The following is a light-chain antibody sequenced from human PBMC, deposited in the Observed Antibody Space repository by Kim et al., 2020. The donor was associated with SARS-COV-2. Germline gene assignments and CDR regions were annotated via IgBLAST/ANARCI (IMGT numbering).Light chain of an antibody. CDR1: KVGDKY. CDR2: QDS. V-gene: IGLV3-1*01. Sequence: VPREQTASITCSGEKVGDKYACWYQQTPGPSPVLVNYQDSKRPASIQGRFSGYNSGTTATLTSSGNQAMDEADYYYQAEDSRNWVFGGGTKVTVL. CDR3: QAEDSRNWV. J-gene: IGLJ3*02.